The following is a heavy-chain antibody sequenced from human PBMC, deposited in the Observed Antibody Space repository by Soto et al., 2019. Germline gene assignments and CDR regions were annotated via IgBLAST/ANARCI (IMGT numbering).Heavy chain of an antibody. J-gene: IGHJ4*02. CDR2: IFYSGST. V-gene: IGHV4-39*01. Sequence: PSETLSLTCTVSGDSISSSNYFWGWIRQPPGKGLERIGTIFYSGSTYYNPSLKSRVTISVDTSKNQFSLRLISVTAADTALYYCARRYGWLYFDYWGQGSLVTVSS. D-gene: IGHD6-19*01. CDR1: GDSISSSNYF. CDR3: ARRYGWLYFDY.